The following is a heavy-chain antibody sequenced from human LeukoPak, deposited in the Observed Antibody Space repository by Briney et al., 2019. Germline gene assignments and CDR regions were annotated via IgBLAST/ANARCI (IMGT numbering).Heavy chain of an antibody. CDR2: INWNGDTT. CDR3: VRRVTLDYYYYMDV. J-gene: IGHJ6*03. CDR1: GFTFSSYE. V-gene: IGHV3-20*04. Sequence: GGSLRLSCAASGFTFSSYEMNWVRQGPGKGLEWVSGINWNGDTTGYADSVKGRFTISRDNAKNSLYLQMNSLRAEDTALYYCVRRVTLDYYYYMDVWGKGTTVTVSS.